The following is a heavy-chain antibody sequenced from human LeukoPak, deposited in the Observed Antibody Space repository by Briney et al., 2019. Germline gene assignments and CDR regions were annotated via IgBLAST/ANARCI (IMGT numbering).Heavy chain of an antibody. CDR1: GDSISSYY. V-gene: IGHV4-4*07. Sequence: PSETLSLTCTVSGDSISSYYWNWIRQPAGKALQWIGRIYTSGSPNYNPSLKSRVTMSVDTSKNQFSLELTSVTAADTAVYYCARDSGSRGWLIDYWGQGTLVTVSS. D-gene: IGHD6-19*01. J-gene: IGHJ4*02. CDR3: ARDSGSRGWLIDY. CDR2: IYTSGSP.